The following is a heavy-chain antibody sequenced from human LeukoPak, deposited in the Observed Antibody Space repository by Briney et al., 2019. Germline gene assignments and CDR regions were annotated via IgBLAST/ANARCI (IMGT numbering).Heavy chain of an antibody. D-gene: IGHD3-22*01. J-gene: IGHJ3*02. CDR2: INHSGST. CDR1: GGSFSGYY. CDR3: ARAPLLYYYDSSGYRDDAFDI. V-gene: IGHV4-34*01. Sequence: SETLSLTCAVYGGSFSGYYWSWIRQPPGKGLEWIGEINHSGSTNYNPSPKSRVTISVDTSKNQFSLKLSSVTAADTAVYYCARAPLLYYYDSSGYRDDAFDIWGQGTMVTVSS.